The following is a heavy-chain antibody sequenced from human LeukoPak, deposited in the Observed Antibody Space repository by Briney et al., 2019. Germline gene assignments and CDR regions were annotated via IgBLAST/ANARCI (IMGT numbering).Heavy chain of an antibody. CDR3: ARKGKLGDAFDI. Sequence: SETLSLTCTVSGGSISSSSYYWGWIRQPPGKGLEWIGSIYYSGSTYYNPSLKSRVTISVDTSKNQFSLKLNSVTAADTAVYYCARKGKLGDAFDIWGQGTMVTVSS. J-gene: IGHJ3*02. V-gene: IGHV4-39*01. CDR2: IYYSGST. CDR1: GGSISSSSYY. D-gene: IGHD3-16*01.